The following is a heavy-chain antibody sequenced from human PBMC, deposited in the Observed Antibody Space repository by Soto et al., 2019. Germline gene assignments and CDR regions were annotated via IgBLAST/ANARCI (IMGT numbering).Heavy chain of an antibody. CDR1: GGSISSGGYS. CDR2: IYHSGST. V-gene: IGHV4-30-2*01. Sequence: QLQLQESGSGLVKPSQTLSLTCAVSGGSISSGGYSWSWIRLPPGKGLEWIGYIYHSGSTYYNPSLKSRVTISVDRSKNQFSLKLSSVTAADTAVYYCARGTVNFYDILTGYDYWGQGTLVTVSS. CDR3: ARGTVNFYDILTGYDY. J-gene: IGHJ4*02. D-gene: IGHD3-9*01.